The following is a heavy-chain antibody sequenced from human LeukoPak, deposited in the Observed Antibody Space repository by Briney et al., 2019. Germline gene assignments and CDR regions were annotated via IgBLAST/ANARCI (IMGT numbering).Heavy chain of an antibody. J-gene: IGHJ4*02. CDR1: GFTFSSYA. CDR2: ISGSGGST. D-gene: IGHD6-19*01. Sequence: QPGGSLRLSCAASGFTFSSYAMTWVRQAPGKGLEWVSAISGSGGSTDYADSVKGRFTISRDNSKNTLYLQMNSLRAEDTAVYYCAARRSLITSSGWTGSFDYWGQGTLVTVSS. V-gene: IGHV3-23*01. CDR3: AARRSLITSSGWTGSFDY.